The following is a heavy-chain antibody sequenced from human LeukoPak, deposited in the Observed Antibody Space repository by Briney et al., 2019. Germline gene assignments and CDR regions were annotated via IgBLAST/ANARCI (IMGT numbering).Heavy chain of an antibody. CDR1: GDSISSGGYS. V-gene: IGHV4-30-2*01. D-gene: IGHD4-23*01. Sequence: PSETLSLTCAVSGDSISSGGYSWSWIRQPPGKGLEWIGYIYHGGSTYYNPSLKSRATISVDRSKNQFSLKVSSVTAADTAVYYCARVERWYFDYWGQGTLVTVSS. CDR3: ARVERWYFDY. CDR2: IYHGGST. J-gene: IGHJ4*02.